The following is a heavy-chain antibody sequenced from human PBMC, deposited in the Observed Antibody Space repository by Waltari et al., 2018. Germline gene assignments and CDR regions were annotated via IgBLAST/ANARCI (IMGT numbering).Heavy chain of an antibody. CDR2: SNDDGSNT. Sequence: EVKLVESGGGLIQPGGTLTRSCDDYGFSLSNYWMHWVRQAPGKGLVWVSLSNDDGSNTNYADSVKGRFTISRDNTNNMLYLQMNSLRAEDTAVYYCASGKFLWGQGTLVTVSS. V-gene: IGHV3-74*01. J-gene: IGHJ4*02. CDR1: GFSLSNYW. CDR3: ASGKFL.